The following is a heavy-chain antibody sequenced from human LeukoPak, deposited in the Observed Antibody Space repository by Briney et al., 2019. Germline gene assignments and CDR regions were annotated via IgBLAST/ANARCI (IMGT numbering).Heavy chain of an antibody. V-gene: IGHV3-21*01. CDR1: GFTFSRYS. CDR2: IGTTSTYI. CDR3: SRVVQDVTGADY. Sequence: GGSLRLSCLASGFTFSRYSMNWVRQSPGQGLEWVSSIGTTSTYIYYADSLKGRVTISRDNAKNSLYLQMNSLRAEDTAVYYCSRVVQDVTGADYWGRGVLVIVSS. D-gene: IGHD2-21*02. J-gene: IGHJ4*02.